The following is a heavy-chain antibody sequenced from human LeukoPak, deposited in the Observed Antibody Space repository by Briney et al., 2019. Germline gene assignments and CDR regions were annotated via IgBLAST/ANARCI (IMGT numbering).Heavy chain of an antibody. CDR1: GYTFTNHW. V-gene: IGHV5-51*01. Sequence: GESLKISCQASGYTFTNHWVAWVRQVPGKGLEWLGIVNPYDADTRYGPSFEGQVTISADKSINTAFLQWRSLKASDTAIYFCARGTGGYQHDYWGQGIRVIVSS. CDR2: VNPYDADT. J-gene: IGHJ4*02. CDR3: ARGTGGYQHDY. D-gene: IGHD2-2*01.